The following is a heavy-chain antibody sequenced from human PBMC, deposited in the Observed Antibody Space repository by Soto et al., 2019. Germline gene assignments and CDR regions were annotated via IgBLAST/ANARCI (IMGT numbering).Heavy chain of an antibody. CDR1: GGSISSSSYY. J-gene: IGHJ5*02. D-gene: IGHD4-4*01. CDR3: AGRPSNYVSWWFDP. V-gene: IGHV4-39*01. Sequence: SETLSLTCTVSGGSISSSSYYWGWIRQPPGKGLEWIGSIYYSGSTYYNPSLKSRVTISVDTSKNQFSLKLSSVTAADTAVYYCAGRPSNYVSWWFDPWGQGTLVTVSS. CDR2: IYYSGST.